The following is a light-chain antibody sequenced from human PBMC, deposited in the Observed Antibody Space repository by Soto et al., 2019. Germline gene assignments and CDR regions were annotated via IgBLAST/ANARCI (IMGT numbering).Light chain of an antibody. J-gene: IGKJ3*01. CDR1: QSISSY. CDR3: QQSYSTPFT. CDR2: AAS. Sequence: DIQMTPSPSSLSASVGDRVTIDCRASQSISSYLNWYQQKPGKAPKHLIYAASSLQSGVPSRFSGSGSGTDFTLTISSLQPEDFATYYCQQSYSTPFTFGPGTKVDIK. V-gene: IGKV1-39*01.